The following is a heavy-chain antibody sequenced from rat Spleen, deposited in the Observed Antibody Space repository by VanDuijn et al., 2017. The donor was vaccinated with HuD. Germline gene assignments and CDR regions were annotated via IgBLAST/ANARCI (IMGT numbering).Heavy chain of an antibody. J-gene: IGHJ4*01. CDR3: ARRGNPGPSLVDA. D-gene: IGHD1-4*01. CDR1: GFTFSNFP. Sequence: EVQMVESGGGLVKPGRSLKLSCAASGFTFSNFPMAWVRQAPTKGLEWVATISTRGGSTYYRDSVKGRFTISRDNAKGILYLQMDSLRSEDSATYYCARRGNPGPSLVDAWGQGASVTVSS. V-gene: IGHV5-46*01. CDR2: ISTRGGST.